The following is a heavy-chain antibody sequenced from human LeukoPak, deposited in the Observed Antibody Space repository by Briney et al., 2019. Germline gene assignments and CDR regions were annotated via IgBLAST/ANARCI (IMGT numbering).Heavy chain of an antibody. Sequence: GGSLRLSCAASGFTFSSYAMHWVRQAPGKGLEWVAVIWYDGGNEFYADSVKGRFTISRDNSKNTLYLQMNSLRAEDTAVFYCAKSIGRDRRAAAGIDYWGQGTLVTVSS. J-gene: IGHJ4*02. CDR3: AKSIGRDRRAAAGIDY. CDR2: IWYDGGNE. CDR1: GFTFSSYA. D-gene: IGHD6-13*01. V-gene: IGHV3-30*02.